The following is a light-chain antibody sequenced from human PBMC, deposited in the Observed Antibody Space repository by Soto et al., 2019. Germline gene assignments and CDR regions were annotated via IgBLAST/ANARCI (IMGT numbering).Light chain of an antibody. CDR3: QQYNDNWT. Sequence: DIQMTQSPSTLSASVGDRVTITCRASQSISSWLAWYQQKPGTAPKLLIYKASTLQTGVPSRFSGSGSGTVFTLTISSLQRDDFATYYCQQYNDNWTFGQGTKVEIK. V-gene: IGKV1-5*03. CDR2: KAS. J-gene: IGKJ1*01. CDR1: QSISSW.